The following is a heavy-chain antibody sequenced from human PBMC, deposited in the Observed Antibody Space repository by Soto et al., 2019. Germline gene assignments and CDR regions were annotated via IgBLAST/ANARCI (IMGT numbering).Heavy chain of an antibody. V-gene: IGHV1-69*06. CDR3: ARDLEFRDGNISHLDY. D-gene: IGHD3-10*01. CDR2: IIPVFGTP. Sequence: QVQLVQSGAEVKKPGSSVKVSCKASGGTFSTHTFNWVRQAPGQGLEWMGGIIPVFGTPTYAHKFQGRVTISADKSTNTVYMELSSLRSDDTAVYCCARDLEFRDGNISHLDYWGQGTLVTVSS. J-gene: IGHJ4*02. CDR1: GGTFSTHT.